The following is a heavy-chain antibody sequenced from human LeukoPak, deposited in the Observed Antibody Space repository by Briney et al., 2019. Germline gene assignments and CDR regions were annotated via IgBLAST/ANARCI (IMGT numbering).Heavy chain of an antibody. Sequence: SETLSLTCTVSGGSISSYYWSWIRQPAGKGLEWIGRIYTSGSTNCNPSLKSRVTMPVDTSKNQFSLKLSSVTAADTAVYYCARDEADYYGSGSGTFDYWGQGTLVTVSS. V-gene: IGHV4-4*07. J-gene: IGHJ4*02. CDR1: GGSISSYY. CDR3: ARDEADYYGSGSGTFDY. CDR2: IYTSGST. D-gene: IGHD3-10*01.